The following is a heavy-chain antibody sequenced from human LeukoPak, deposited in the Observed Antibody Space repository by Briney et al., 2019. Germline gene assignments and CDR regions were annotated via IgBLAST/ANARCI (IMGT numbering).Heavy chain of an antibody. V-gene: IGHV4-59*08. CDR1: GGSISIYY. Sequence: SETLSLTCTVSGGSISIYYWSWIRQPPGKALEWIGYIYYSGSTNYNPSLKSRVTISVDTSKNQFSLKLSSVTAADTAVYYCARHSRIMITFGGVIVPFFDYWGQGTLVTVSS. J-gene: IGHJ4*02. CDR2: IYYSGST. D-gene: IGHD3-16*02. CDR3: ARHSRIMITFGGVIVPFFDY.